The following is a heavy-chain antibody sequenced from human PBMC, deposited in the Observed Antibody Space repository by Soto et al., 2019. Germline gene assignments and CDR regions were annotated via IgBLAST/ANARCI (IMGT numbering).Heavy chain of an antibody. V-gene: IGHV4-4*07. CDR2: ISSSGST. D-gene: IGHD5-12*01. CDR3: AREGSYSAYNFAHGIQLWSFDF. Sequence: SETLSLTCTVSGGSINTFYWSWVRQPAGKGLEWIGRISSSGSTSFNPSLESRVAMSVDTSKNHFSLNLSSVTAADMAVYYCAREGSYSAYNFAHGIQLWSFDFWGQGALVTVSS. CDR1: GGSINTFY. J-gene: IGHJ4*02.